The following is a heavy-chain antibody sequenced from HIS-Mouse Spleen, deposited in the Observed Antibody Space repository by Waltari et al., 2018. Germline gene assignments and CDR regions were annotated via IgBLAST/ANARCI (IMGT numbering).Heavy chain of an antibody. V-gene: IGHV4-31*03. CDR1: GGSISSGGYY. D-gene: IGHD3-22*01. CDR2: ICYSGST. Sequence: QVQLQESGPGLVKPSQTLSLTCTVSGGSISSGGYYWSWIRQHPGKGREWIGYICYSGSTYYNPALNVRVTISVDTSKNQFSLKLSSVTAADTAVYYCARGLRSGYYLNWFDPWGQGTLVTVSS. CDR3: ARGLRSGYYLNWFDP. J-gene: IGHJ5*02.